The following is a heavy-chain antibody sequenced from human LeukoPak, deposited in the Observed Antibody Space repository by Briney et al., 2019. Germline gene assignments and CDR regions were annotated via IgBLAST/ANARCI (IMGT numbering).Heavy chain of an antibody. D-gene: IGHD2-15*01. CDR1: NGSFSNYY. V-gene: IGHV4-34*01. CDR2: ISQSGTT. CDR3: ARGGGNYLFFCDRGRLDP. J-gene: IGHJ5*02. Sequence: SETLSLTCAVNNGSFSNYYWTWIRQSPGKGLQWIGEISQSGTTNYNPSLKSRLTLSMDESKNHLSLTLTSVTAADTALYFCARGGGNYLFFCDRGRLDPWGQGTLVTVSS.